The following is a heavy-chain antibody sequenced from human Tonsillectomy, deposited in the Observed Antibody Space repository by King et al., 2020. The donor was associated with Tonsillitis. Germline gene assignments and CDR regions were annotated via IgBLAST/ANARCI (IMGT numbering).Heavy chain of an antibody. D-gene: IGHD5-12*01. Sequence: QLQESGPGLVKPSETLSLTCTVSGGSISSSSYYWGWIRQPPGKGLEWIGSIYYSGSTYYNPSLKSRVTISVDTSKNQFSLKLSSVTAADTAVYYCAGRSRDIVYDAFDIWGQGTMVTVSS. J-gene: IGHJ3*02. V-gene: IGHV4-39*01. CDR2: IYYSGST. CDR3: AGRSRDIVYDAFDI. CDR1: GGSISSSSYY.